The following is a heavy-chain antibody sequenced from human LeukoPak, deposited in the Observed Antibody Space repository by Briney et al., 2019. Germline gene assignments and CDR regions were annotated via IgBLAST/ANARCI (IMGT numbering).Heavy chain of an antibody. Sequence: GGSLRLSCAASGFTLSSYCMHWVRQAPGKWLEWVAVISYDGSNKYYADSVKGRFTISRDNYKNTLYLQMNSLRAEDTAVYYCAKKALDYDFWSGPDVWGQGTTVTVSS. CDR3: AKKALDYDFWSGPDV. V-gene: IGHV3-30*18. J-gene: IGHJ6*02. D-gene: IGHD3-3*01. CDR2: ISYDGSNK. CDR1: GFTLSSYC.